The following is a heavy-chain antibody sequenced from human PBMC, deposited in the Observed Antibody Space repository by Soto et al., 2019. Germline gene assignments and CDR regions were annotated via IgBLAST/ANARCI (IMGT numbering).Heavy chain of an antibody. CDR3: ANLEGVSSSWYPSDY. Sequence: GGSLRLSCAASGFTFSSYAMSWVRQAPGKGLEWVSAISGSGGSTYYADSVKGRFTISRDNSKNTLYLQMNSLRAEDTAVYYCANLEGVSSSWYPSDYWGQGTLVTVSS. D-gene: IGHD6-13*01. CDR1: GFTFSSYA. J-gene: IGHJ4*02. CDR2: ISGSGGST. V-gene: IGHV3-23*01.